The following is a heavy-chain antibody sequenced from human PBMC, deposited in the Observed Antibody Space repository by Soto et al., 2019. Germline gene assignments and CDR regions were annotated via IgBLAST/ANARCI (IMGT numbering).Heavy chain of an antibody. D-gene: IGHD4-17*01. Sequence: SETLSLTCTVSGGSTSSGDYYWSWIRQPPGKGLEWIGYIYYSGSTYYNPSLKSRVTISVDTSKNQFSLKLSSVTAADTAVYYCARHYGDYYFDYWGQGTLVTVSS. J-gene: IGHJ4*02. CDR2: IYYSGST. V-gene: IGHV4-30-4*01. CDR1: GGSTSSGDYY. CDR3: ARHYGDYYFDY.